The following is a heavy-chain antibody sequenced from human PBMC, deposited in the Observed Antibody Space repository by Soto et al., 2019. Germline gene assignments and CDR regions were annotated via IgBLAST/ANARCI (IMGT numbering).Heavy chain of an antibody. CDR2: ISYDGSNK. CDR1: GFTFSSYG. V-gene: IGHV3-30*18. CDR3: AKGTPYSYYDFWSGYHDGMDV. Sequence: QVQLVESGGGVVQPGRSLRLPCAASGFTFSSYGMHWVRQAPGKGLEWVAVISYDGSNKYYADSVKDRFTISRDNSKNTLYLQMNSLRAEDTAVYYCAKGTPYSYYDFWSGYHDGMDVWGQGTTVTVSS. D-gene: IGHD3-3*01. J-gene: IGHJ6*02.